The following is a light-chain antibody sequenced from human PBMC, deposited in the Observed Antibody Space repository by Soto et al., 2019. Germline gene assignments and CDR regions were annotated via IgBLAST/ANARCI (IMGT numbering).Light chain of an antibody. CDR3: SSYTSSRAYV. CDR1: SSDVGGYNY. V-gene: IGLV2-14*01. CDR2: EVS. Sequence: QSVLAQPASVSGSPGQSITISCTGTSSDVGGYNYVSWYQQQSGKAPKPMIHEVSNRPSGVSNRFSGSKSGNTASLTISGLQAEDEADYYCSSYTSSRAYVFGSGTKVTVL. J-gene: IGLJ1*01.